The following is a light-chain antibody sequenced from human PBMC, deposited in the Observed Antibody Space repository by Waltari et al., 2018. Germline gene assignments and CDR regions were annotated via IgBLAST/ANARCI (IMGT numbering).Light chain of an antibody. CDR2: GAS. J-gene: IGKJ4*01. CDR3: QQSYSTPLT. Sequence: DIQMTQSPSSLSASVGDRVTITCRASQYIDNNLNWYQQKPGTAPNLLIYGASSLQSGVPSRFSGSRSGTEFTLTISTLQPEDFATYYCQQSYSTPLTFGGGTKV. CDR1: QYIDNN. V-gene: IGKV1-39*01.